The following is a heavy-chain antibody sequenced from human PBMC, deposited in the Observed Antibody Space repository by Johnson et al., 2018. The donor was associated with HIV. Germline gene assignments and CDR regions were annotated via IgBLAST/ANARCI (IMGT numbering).Heavy chain of an antibody. D-gene: IGHD6-13*01. CDR1: GFTFSSYA. CDR2: IRSNGGST. CDR3: ASLSSSLFGAFDI. V-gene: IGHV3-64*01. J-gene: IGHJ3*02. Sequence: VQLVESGGGVVRPGGSLRLSCAASGFTFSSYAMHWVRQAPGKGLEYVSAIRSNGGSTYYANSVKGRFTISRDNSKNTLYLQMNSLRAEDTAVYYCASLSSSLFGAFDIWGQGTVVTVSS.